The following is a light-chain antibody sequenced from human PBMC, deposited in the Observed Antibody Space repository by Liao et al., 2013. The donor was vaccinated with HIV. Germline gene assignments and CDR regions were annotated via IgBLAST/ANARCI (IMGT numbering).Light chain of an antibody. J-gene: IGLJ3*02. CDR2: YAS. V-gene: IGLV3-21*01. Sequence: SYELTQPPSVSVAPGKTARITCGGNNIGSGGVHWYQQRPGQAPVLVIYYASDRPSGIPERFSGSSSGTTVTLTISGVQAEDEADYYCQSADSSGTCPVFGGGTKLTVL. CDR1: NIGSGG. CDR3: QSADSSGTCPV.